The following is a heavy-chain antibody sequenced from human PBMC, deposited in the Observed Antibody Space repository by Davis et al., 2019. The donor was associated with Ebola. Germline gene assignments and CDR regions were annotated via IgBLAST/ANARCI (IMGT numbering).Heavy chain of an antibody. CDR3: AKDTHYDFWSGYLTPDYGMDV. CDR2: ISGSGGST. J-gene: IGHJ6*02. V-gene: IGHV3-23*01. D-gene: IGHD3-3*01. CDR1: GFTFSSYW. Sequence: GESLKISCAASGFTFSSYWMSWVRQAPGKGLEWVSAISGSGGSTYYADSVKGRFTISRDNSKNTLYLQMNSLRAEDTAVYYCAKDTHYDFWSGYLTPDYGMDVWGQGTTVTVSS.